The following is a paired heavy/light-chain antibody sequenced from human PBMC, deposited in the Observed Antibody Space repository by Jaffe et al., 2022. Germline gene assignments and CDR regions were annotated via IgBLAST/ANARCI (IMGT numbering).Heavy chain of an antibody. CDR2: IKQDGSEK. CDR1: GFTFSSYW. CDR3: ARERGARAYYDILTGYPDAFDI. V-gene: IGHV3-7*05. Sequence: EVQLVESGGGLVQPGGSLRLSCAASGFTFSSYWMSWVRQAPGKGLEWVANIKQDGSEKYYVDSVKGRFTISRDNAKNSLYLQMNSLRAEDTAVYYCARERGARAYYDILTGYPDAFDIWGQGTMVTVSS. J-gene: IGHJ3*02. D-gene: IGHD3-9*01.
Light chain of an antibody. CDR3: QQYYSYPGT. J-gene: IGKJ1*01. V-gene: IGKV1-8*01. CDR1: QGISSY. Sequence: AIRMTQSPSSFSASTGDRVTITCRASQGISSYLAWYQQKPGKAPKLLIYAASTLQSGVPSRFSGSGSGTDFTLTISCLQSEDFATYYCQQYYSYPGTFGQGTKVEIK. CDR2: AAS.